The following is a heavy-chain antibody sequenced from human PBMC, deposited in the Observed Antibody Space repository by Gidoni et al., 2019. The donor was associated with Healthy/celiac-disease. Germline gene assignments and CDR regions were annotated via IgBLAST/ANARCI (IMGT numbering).Heavy chain of an antibody. Sequence: EVQLVESGGGLVQPGGSLRLSCTDSGFTVSSYWMSWVRQAPGKGLDWVANIKQDGSEKYYVDSVKGRFTISRDNAKNSLYLQMNSLRAEDTAVYYCARDQQWLVLYYYYGMDVWGQGTTVTVSS. CDR1: GFTVSSYW. D-gene: IGHD6-19*01. CDR2: IKQDGSEK. CDR3: ARDQQWLVLYYYYGMDV. J-gene: IGHJ6*02. V-gene: IGHV3-7*01.